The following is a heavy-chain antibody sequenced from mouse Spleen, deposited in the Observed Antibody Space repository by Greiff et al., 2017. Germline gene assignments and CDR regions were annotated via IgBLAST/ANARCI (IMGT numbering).Heavy chain of an antibody. CDR3: ARSDLTGTGAWFAY. V-gene: IGHV1-66*01. J-gene: IGHJ3*01. CDR1: GYSFTSYY. Sequence: VQLQQSGPELVKPGASVKISCKASGYSFTSYYIHWVKQRPGQGLEWIGWIYPGSGNTKYNEKFKGKATLTADTSSSTAYMQLSSLTSEDSAVYYCARSDLTGTGAWFAYWGQGTLVTVSA. D-gene: IGHD4-1*01. CDR2: IYPGSGNT.